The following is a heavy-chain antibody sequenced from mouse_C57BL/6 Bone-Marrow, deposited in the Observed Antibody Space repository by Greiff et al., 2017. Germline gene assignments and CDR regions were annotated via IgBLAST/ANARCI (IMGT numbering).Heavy chain of an antibody. CDR1: GYTFTSYG. Sequence: QVQLQQSGAELARPGASVKLSCKASGYTFTSYGISWVKQRTGQGLEWIGEIYPRSGNTYYNEKFKGKATLTADKSSSTAYMERRSLTSEDSAVYFCARSLTGTGAYWGQGTLVTVSA. CDR3: ARSLTGTGAY. J-gene: IGHJ3*01. V-gene: IGHV1-81*01. CDR2: IYPRSGNT. D-gene: IGHD4-1*01.